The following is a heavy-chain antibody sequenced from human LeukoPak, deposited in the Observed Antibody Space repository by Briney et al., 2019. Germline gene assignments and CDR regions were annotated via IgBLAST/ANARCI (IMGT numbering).Heavy chain of an antibody. CDR1: GYSLTSYW. CDR3: ARGPSGLDV. J-gene: IGHJ6*02. CDR2: IDPTDSYT. V-gene: IGHV5-10-1*01. Sequence: GESLKISCKGSGYSLTSYWIIWVRQMPGKDLEWMARIDPTDSYTNDSPSFQGHVTISADTSISTAYLQWSSLKASDTAMYYCARGPSGLDVWGQGTPVTVSS.